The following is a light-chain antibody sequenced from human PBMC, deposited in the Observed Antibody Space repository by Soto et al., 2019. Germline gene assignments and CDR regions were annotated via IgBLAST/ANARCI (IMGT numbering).Light chain of an antibody. CDR2: AAS. J-gene: IGKJ1*01. V-gene: IGKV1-39*01. CDR3: QQSYSTPQS. CDR1: QSISSY. Sequence: DIQMTQSPSSLSASVGDRVTITCRASQSISSYLNWYQQKPGKAPKLLIYAASSFQSGVPSRFSGSGSGTDFTLTISSLQPEDFATYYCQQSYSTPQSFGQGTKVDNK.